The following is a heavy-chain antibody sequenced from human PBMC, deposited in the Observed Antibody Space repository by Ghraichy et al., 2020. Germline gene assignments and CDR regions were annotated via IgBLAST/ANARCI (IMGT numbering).Heavy chain of an antibody. Sequence: GGSLRLSCAASGFTFSSYAMSWVRQAPGKGLEWVSAISGSGGSTYYADSVKGRFTISRDNSKNTLYLQMNSLRAEDTAVYYCATILLRRTLIQLWLGPFDYWGQGTLVTVSS. CDR2: ISGSGGST. V-gene: IGHV3-23*01. CDR3: ATILLRRTLIQLWLGPFDY. CDR1: GFTFSSYA. D-gene: IGHD5-18*01. J-gene: IGHJ4*02.